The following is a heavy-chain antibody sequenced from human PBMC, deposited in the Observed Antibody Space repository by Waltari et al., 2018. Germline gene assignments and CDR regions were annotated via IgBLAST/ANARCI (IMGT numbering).Heavy chain of an antibody. CDR1: GGSTSSYY. D-gene: IGHD6-13*01. V-gene: IGHV4-59*01. J-gene: IGHJ4*02. Sequence: QVQQQESGPGLVKPSEPLSLTCTASGGSTSSYYWSWLRQPTANGLEWIGYIYYSGITNCDASLTRRVIIAVETSKNQFALKRSSVTAADTAVYYCARVPGYSISWYGGQYYFDYWGQGTLVTVSS. CDR2: IYYSGIT. CDR3: ARVPGYSISWYGGQYYFDY.